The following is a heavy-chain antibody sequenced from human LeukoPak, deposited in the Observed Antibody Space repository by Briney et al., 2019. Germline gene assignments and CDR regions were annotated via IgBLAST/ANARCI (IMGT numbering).Heavy chain of an antibody. V-gene: IGHV1-18*01. CDR2: INAYSSNT. CDR3: ARDFGYQNGIDV. J-gene: IGHJ6*02. D-gene: IGHD3-10*01. CDR1: GYTFTRYG. Sequence: ASVKVFCKASGYTFTRYGISWVRQAPGQGLEWMGWINAYSSNTNYAQILQGRVTMTSDTSTSTAYMELRSLRSDDTAVYYCARDFGYQNGIDVWGQGTTVTVSS.